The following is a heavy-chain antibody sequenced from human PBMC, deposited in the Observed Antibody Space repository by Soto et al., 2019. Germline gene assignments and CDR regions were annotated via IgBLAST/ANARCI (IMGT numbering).Heavy chain of an antibody. CDR1: GFSFTSSA. V-gene: IGHV1-58*01. CDR3: ATGRWVPARPWLLEIDY. D-gene: IGHD6-6*01. J-gene: IGHJ4*02. Sequence: SVKVSCKASGFSFTSSAVQWVRQARGQRLEWIGWIVVGSGNTNYAQKFQERVTITRDMSTSTAYMELSSLRSEDTAVYYCATGRWVPARPWLLEIDYWGQGTLVTVSA. CDR2: IVVGSGNT.